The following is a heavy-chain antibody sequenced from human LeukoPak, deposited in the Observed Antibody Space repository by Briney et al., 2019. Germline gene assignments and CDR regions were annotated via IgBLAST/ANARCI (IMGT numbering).Heavy chain of an antibody. D-gene: IGHD5-24*01. CDR2: ISSSSSYI. CDR3: ARALRDGYNRGFDY. J-gene: IGHJ4*02. V-gene: IGHV3-21*01. Sequence: GGSLRLSCAASGFTFSSYSMNWVRQAPGKGLEWVSSISSSSSYIYYTDSVKGRFTISRDNAKNSLYLQMNSLRAEDTAVYYCARALRDGYNRGFDYWGQGTLVTVSS. CDR1: GFTFSSYS.